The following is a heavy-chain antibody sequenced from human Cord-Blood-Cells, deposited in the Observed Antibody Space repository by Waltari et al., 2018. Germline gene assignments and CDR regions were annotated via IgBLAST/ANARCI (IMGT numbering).Heavy chain of an antibody. CDR2: IIPIFGTA. D-gene: IGHD2-2*01. Sequence: QVQLVQSGAEVKKPGSSVKVSCKASGGTFSSYAISWVRQAPGQGLEWMGGIIPIFGTANYAQKFQGRVTITADESTSTAYMELSSLRSEDTAVYYCARPSQYCSSTSCYAFDIWGQGQWSPSLQ. CDR1: GGTFSSYA. CDR3: ARPSQYCSSTSCYAFDI. V-gene: IGHV1-69*01. J-gene: IGHJ3*02.